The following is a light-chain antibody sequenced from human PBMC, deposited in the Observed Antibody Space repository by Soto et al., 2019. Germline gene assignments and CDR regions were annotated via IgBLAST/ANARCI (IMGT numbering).Light chain of an antibody. CDR3: QQYGSSYT. V-gene: IGKV3-20*01. CDR1: QSVSSSY. Sequence: EIVLTQSPGTLSLSPGERATLSCRASQSVSSSYLAWYQQKPGQAPRLLIYGASSRATGIPDRFSCSGSGTDLTLTISRLEPEDFAVYYWQQYGSSYTFGQGTKLEIK. CDR2: GAS. J-gene: IGKJ2*01.